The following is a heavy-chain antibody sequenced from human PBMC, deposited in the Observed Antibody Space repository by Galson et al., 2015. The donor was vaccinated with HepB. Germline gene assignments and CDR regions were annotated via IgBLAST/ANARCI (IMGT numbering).Heavy chain of an antibody. J-gene: IGHJ4*02. D-gene: IGHD6-13*01. CDR3: ARRAERDSSSWPLFDY. CDR2: INPSDDST. Sequence: SVKVSCKASGYIFSDHSMNWVRQAPGQGLEWMGIINPSDDSTTYAQRFQDRVTMTSDTSTRTVYMEMSRLRSEDTAVYYCARRAERDSSSWPLFDYWGQGTLVIVSS. V-gene: IGHV1-46*01. CDR1: GYIFSDHS.